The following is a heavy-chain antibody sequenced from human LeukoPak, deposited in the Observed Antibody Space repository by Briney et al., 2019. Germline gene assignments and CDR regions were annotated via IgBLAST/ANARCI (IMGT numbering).Heavy chain of an antibody. CDR1: GFTFSSYE. CDR2: LSSSASTI. CDR3: ARGGGGQWELRSNAFDI. V-gene: IGHV3-48*03. Sequence: GGSLRLSCAASGFTFSSYEMNWVRQAPGKGLEWVSYLSSSASTIYLTDSVKGRFSISRDNAKNSLYLQMNSLRAEDTAVYYCARGGGGQWELRSNAFDIWGRGTTVTVSS. J-gene: IGHJ3*02. D-gene: IGHD1-26*01.